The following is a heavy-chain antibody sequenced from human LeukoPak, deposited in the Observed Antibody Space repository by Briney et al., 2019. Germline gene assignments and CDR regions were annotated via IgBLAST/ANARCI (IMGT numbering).Heavy chain of an antibody. CDR1: GFTFSSYS. Sequence: KPGGSLRLSCAASGFTFSSYSMNWVRQAPGKGLEWVSSITGSSTYIYYADSVKGRFTISRDNAKNSLYLQMNSLRAEDTAVYYCARDSGEDNAFDIWGQGTMVTVSS. CDR2: ITGSSTYI. V-gene: IGHV3-21*01. CDR3: ARDSGEDNAFDI. D-gene: IGHD7-27*01. J-gene: IGHJ3*02.